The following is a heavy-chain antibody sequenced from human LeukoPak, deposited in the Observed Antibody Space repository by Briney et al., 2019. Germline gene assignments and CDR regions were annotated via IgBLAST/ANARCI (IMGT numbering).Heavy chain of an antibody. D-gene: IGHD3-22*01. CDR3: ARGITMKGDWFDP. J-gene: IGHJ5*02. V-gene: IGHV4-61*02. CDR2: IYTSGST. CDR1: GGSISSGSYY. Sequence: SQTLSLTCIVSGGSISSGSYYWSWIRQPAGKGLEWIGRIYTSGSTNYNPSLKSRVTISVDTSKNQFSLKLSSVTAADTAVYYCARGITMKGDWFDPWGQGTLVTVSS.